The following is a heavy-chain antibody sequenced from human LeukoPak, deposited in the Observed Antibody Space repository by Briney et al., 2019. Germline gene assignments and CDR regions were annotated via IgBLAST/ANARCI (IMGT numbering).Heavy chain of an antibody. J-gene: IGHJ1*01. CDR2: ISGSGDTT. V-gene: IGHV3-23*01. D-gene: IGHD3-22*01. CDR3: AIMHGYYDGTGYWVQ. CDR1: GFTFSPYA. Sequence: PGGSLRLSCAASGFTFSPYAMTWVRQAPGKGLEWVSTISGSGDTTDYADSVEGRFTISRDNPRNTLYMQMNSLRDEDTAVYYCAIMHGYYDGTGYWVQWGQGTLVTVSS.